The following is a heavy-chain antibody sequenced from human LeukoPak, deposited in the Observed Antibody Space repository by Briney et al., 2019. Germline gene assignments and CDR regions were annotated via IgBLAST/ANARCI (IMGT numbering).Heavy chain of an antibody. Sequence: SETLSLTCTVSGGPISSYYWSWIRQPPGKGLEWIGYIYYSGSTNYNPSLKSRVTISVDTSKNQFSLKLSSVTAADTAVYYCARGRRRWSWFDPWGQGTLVTVSS. J-gene: IGHJ5*02. CDR2: IYYSGST. CDR3: ARGRRRWSWFDP. D-gene: IGHD6-13*01. V-gene: IGHV4-59*01. CDR1: GGPISSYY.